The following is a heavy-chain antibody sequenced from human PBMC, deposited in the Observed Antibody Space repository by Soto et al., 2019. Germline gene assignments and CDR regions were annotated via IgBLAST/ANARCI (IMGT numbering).Heavy chain of an antibody. D-gene: IGHD4-4*01. Sequence: VASVKVSCKASGYTFTSYGISWVRQAPGQGLEWMGWISAYNGNTNYAQKLQGRVTMTTDTSTSTAYMELNSLKTEDTAVYYCTTDTVTMAAEYYYGMDVWGQGTTVTVSS. V-gene: IGHV1-18*01. CDR3: TTDTVTMAAEYYYGMDV. CDR2: ISAYNGNT. CDR1: GYTFTSYG. J-gene: IGHJ6*02.